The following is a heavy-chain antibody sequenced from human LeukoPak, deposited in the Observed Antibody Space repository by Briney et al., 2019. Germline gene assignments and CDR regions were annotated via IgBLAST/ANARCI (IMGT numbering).Heavy chain of an antibody. CDR3: ARVYSNDGHYDY. Sequence: SETLSLTCAVYGGSFSGYYWSWIRQPPGKGLEWIGEINHSGSTNYNPSLKSRVTISVDTSKNQFSLKLSSVTAADTAVYYCARVYSNDGHYDYWGQGTLVTVSS. V-gene: IGHV4-34*01. D-gene: IGHD4-11*01. J-gene: IGHJ4*02. CDR1: GGSFSGYY. CDR2: INHSGST.